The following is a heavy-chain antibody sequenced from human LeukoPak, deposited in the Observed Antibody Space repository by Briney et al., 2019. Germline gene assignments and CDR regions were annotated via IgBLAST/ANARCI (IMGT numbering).Heavy chain of an antibody. V-gene: IGHV3-23*01. Sequence: GGSLRLSCAASGFTFSSYAMSWVRQAPGKGLEWVSAISGSGGSTYYADSVKGRFTISRDNSKNTLYLQMNSLRAEDTAVYYCARGGSRDYDILTGYYYYYGMDVWGQGTTVTVSS. D-gene: IGHD3-9*01. CDR3: ARGGSRDYDILTGYYYYYGMDV. CDR1: GFTFSSYA. J-gene: IGHJ6*02. CDR2: ISGSGGST.